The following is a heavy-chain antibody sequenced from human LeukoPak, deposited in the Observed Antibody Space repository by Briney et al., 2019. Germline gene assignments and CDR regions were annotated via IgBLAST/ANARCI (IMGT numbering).Heavy chain of an antibody. CDR2: ISCDGSNK. D-gene: IGHD5-18*01. CDR1: GFTFSSYA. CDR3: ARDRQDTAMVTLFDY. Sequence: QPGRSLRLSCAASGFTFSSYAMHWVRQAPGKGLEWVAVISCDGSNKYYADSVKGRFAISRDNSKNTLYLQMNSLRAEDTAVYYCARDRQDTAMVTLFDYWGQGTLVTVSS. J-gene: IGHJ4*02. V-gene: IGHV3-30*09.